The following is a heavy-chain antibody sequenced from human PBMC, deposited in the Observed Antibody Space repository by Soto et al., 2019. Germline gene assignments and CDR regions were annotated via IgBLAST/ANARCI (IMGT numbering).Heavy chain of an antibody. Sequence: EGQLVESGGGLVLPGGSLRLSCAASGFIFSTYTLNWVRQAPGKGLEWVSYISAGSVAIHYGGSVKGRFTVSRDNAKNSLFLQMNSLRDEDTAVYYCARLYTTSRVGAWFDPWGQGTLVTVSS. CDR1: GFIFSTYT. CDR2: ISAGSVAI. V-gene: IGHV3-48*02. CDR3: ARLYTTSRVGAWFDP. J-gene: IGHJ5*02. D-gene: IGHD3-16*01.